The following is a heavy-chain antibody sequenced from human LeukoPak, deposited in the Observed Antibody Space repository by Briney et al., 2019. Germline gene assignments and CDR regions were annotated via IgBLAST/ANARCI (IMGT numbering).Heavy chain of an antibody. D-gene: IGHD2-15*01. Sequence: GASVKVSCKASGGTFSSYAISWVRQAPGQGLEWMGRIIPIFGIANYAQKFQGRVTITADKSTSTAYMELSSLRSEDTAVYYCAQGDSGAPEDAFDIWGQGTMVTVSS. J-gene: IGHJ3*02. CDR2: IIPIFGIA. CDR1: GGTFSSYA. CDR3: AQGDSGAPEDAFDI. V-gene: IGHV1-69*04.